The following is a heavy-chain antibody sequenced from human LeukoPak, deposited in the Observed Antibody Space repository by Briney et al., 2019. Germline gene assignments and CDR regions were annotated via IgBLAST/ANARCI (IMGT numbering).Heavy chain of an antibody. J-gene: IGHJ4*02. V-gene: IGHV4-34*01. Sequence: PSETLSLTCAVYGGSFSGYYWTWVRQPPGKGLEWIGEIHYSGSATYNPSLKSRVTISVDTSKNQFSLKMNSVTAADTAVYCCARGQWFRAFWSRGTPVTVSS. CDR2: IHYSGSA. CDR1: GGSFSGYY. D-gene: IGHD3-10*01. CDR3: ARGQWFRAF.